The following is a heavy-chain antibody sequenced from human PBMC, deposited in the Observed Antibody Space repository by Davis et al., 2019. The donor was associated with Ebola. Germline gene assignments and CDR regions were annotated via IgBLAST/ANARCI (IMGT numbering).Heavy chain of an antibody. D-gene: IGHD1-26*01. CDR1: GFRVSGPY. V-gene: IGHV3-23*01. Sequence: PGGSLRLSCAASGFRVSGPYMSWVRQAPGKGLEWGWTLGTSADTYYSDSVKGRFTISRDNSKNTLHLEMNSLRVEDTAIYYCAKDTSNIWFDVWGPGTMVTVSS. CDR2: LGTSADT. CDR3: AKDTSNIWFDV. J-gene: IGHJ3*01.